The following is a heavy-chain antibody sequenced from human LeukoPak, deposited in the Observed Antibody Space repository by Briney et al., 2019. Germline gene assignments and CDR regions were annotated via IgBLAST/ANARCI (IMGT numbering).Heavy chain of an antibody. CDR1: GFTFSDSW. CDR2: MNQDGSEK. J-gene: IGHJ6*02. D-gene: IGHD3-16*01. CDR3: ATYTHWVAGDV. Sequence: GGSLRLSCAASGFTFSDSWMSWVRQAPGKGLEWVANMNQDGSEKDYVDSVKGRFTISRDNARNTLYLQMSSLRAEDTAVYYCATYTHWVAGDVWGQGTTVTVSS. V-gene: IGHV3-7*01.